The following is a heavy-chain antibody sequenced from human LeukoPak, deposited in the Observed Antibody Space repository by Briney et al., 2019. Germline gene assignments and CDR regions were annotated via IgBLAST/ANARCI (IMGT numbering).Heavy chain of an antibody. V-gene: IGHV4-59*08. CDR1: GGSISSYY. Sequence: SETLSLTCTVSGGSISSYYWSWIQQPPGKGLEWIGYIYYSGSTNYNPSLKSRVTISVDTSKNQFSLKLSSVTAADTAVYYCARSRRDVYNDCWGQGTLVTVSS. D-gene: IGHD5-24*01. J-gene: IGHJ4*02. CDR3: ARSRRDVYNDC. CDR2: IYYSGST.